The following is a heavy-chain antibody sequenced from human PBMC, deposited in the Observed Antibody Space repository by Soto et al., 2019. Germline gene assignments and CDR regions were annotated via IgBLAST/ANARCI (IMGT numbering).Heavy chain of an antibody. Sequence: QVQLVESGGGVVQPERSLRLSGVASGFTFSKYGMHWVRQAPGKGLEWVAVIYYDGNSEFYADSVKGRFFISRDNSKNTLYLQMNSLRAEATAVYYCARDEAGTFDYWGQGTLVTVSS. CDR3: ARDEAGTFDY. CDR1: GFTFSKYG. V-gene: IGHV3-33*01. J-gene: IGHJ4*02. CDR2: IYYDGNSE. D-gene: IGHD6-19*01.